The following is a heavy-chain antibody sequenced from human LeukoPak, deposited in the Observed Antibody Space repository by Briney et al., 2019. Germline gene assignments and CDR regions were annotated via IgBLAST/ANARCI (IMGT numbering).Heavy chain of an antibody. Sequence: SGGSLRLSCAASGFTFSSYSMNWVRQAPGKGLEWVSSISSSSYIYYADSVKGRFTISRDNAKNSLYLQMNSLRVEDTAVYYCARAPDPYYDFWSGYYPRPGAGNDAFDIWGQGTMVTVSS. CDR3: ARAPDPYYDFWSGYYPRPGAGNDAFDI. CDR1: GFTFSSYS. J-gene: IGHJ3*02. D-gene: IGHD3-3*01. V-gene: IGHV3-21*01. CDR2: ISSSSYI.